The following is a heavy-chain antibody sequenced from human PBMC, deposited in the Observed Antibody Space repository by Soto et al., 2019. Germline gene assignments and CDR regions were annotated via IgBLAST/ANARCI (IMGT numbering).Heavy chain of an antibody. J-gene: IGHJ6*02. CDR3: ARIHVGDEPSYYYYGMDV. CDR1: GVSFRSGDHS. Sequence: QVQLQESGPGVVKPSQTLSLTCTVSGVSFRSGDHSWSWVRQPPGKGLEWIGYIYYTGSTFNNPCGESRVSIAIDTSKTQFSLKLSSVTAADTAVYYCARIHVGDEPSYYYYGMDVWGQGTTVTVS. CDR2: IYYTGST. V-gene: IGHV4-30-4*01. D-gene: IGHD4-17*01.